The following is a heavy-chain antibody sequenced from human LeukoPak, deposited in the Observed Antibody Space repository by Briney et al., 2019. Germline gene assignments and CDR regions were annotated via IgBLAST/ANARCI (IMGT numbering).Heavy chain of an antibody. J-gene: IGHJ4*02. CDR1: GFTLGNYC. V-gene: IGHV3-7*05. D-gene: IGHD3-22*01. CDR3: ARLSLEGEESSVYRSFDY. CDR2: INQDGSEK. Sequence: GGSLRLSRAASGFTLGNYCMAWVRQAPRKGLEWVANINQDGSEKYYVDSVRGRFIISRDNAQSSLFLQMNSLRAEDTAVYYCARLSLEGEESSVYRSFDYWGQGTLVTVSS.